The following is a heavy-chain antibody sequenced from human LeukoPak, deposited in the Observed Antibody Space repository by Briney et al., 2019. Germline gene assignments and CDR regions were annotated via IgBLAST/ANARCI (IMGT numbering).Heavy chain of an antibody. CDR2: ISGSGGST. V-gene: IGHV3-23*01. CDR1: GFTFSSYA. Sequence: PGGSLRLSWAASGFTFSSYAMSWVRQAPGKGLEWVSAISGSGGSTYYAHSVKGRFTISRDNSKNTLYLQMNSLRAEDTAVYYCAEDSRSSDYFDYWGQGTLVTVSS. J-gene: IGHJ4*02. D-gene: IGHD1-26*01. CDR3: AEDSRSSDYFDY.